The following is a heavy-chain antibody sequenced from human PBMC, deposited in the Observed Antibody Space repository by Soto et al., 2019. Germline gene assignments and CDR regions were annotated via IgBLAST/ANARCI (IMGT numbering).Heavy chain of an antibody. CDR3: AREGYFDWLSLVDYYYYGMDV. D-gene: IGHD3-9*01. CDR1: GYTFTSYG. Sequence: GASVKVSCKASGYTFTSYGISWVRQAPGQGLEWMGWISAYNGNTNYAQKLQGRVTMTTDTSTSTAYMELRSLRSDDTAVYYCAREGYFDWLSLVDYYYYGMDVWGQGTTVTVSS. J-gene: IGHJ6*02. V-gene: IGHV1-18*01. CDR2: ISAYNGNT.